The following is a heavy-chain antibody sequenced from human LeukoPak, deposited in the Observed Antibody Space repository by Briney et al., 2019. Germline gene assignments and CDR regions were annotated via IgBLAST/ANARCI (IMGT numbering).Heavy chain of an antibody. Sequence: PGGSLRLSCAASGFTVFNYAMSWVRQAPGKGLEWVSGISGTGSYTYYADSVKGRFTISRDDSKNMLYLQMNSLRAEDTAVYYCAREGVVHGSGSYYPFDYWGQGILVTVPS. J-gene: IGHJ4*02. CDR1: GFTVFNYA. V-gene: IGHV3-23*01. CDR2: ISGTGSYT. D-gene: IGHD3-10*01. CDR3: AREGVVHGSGSYYPFDY.